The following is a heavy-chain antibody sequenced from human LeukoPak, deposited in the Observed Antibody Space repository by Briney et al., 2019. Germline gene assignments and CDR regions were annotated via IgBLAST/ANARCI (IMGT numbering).Heavy chain of an antibody. J-gene: IGHJ4*02. V-gene: IGHV3-23*01. D-gene: IGHD3-22*01. CDR1: RFTFKNYA. CDR3: AESFDGSDYYYVYFDN. CDR2: ISSSGDAT. Sequence: GGSLRLFCAPSRFTFKNYAMSWVRQAPGKGLEGVSSISSSGDATYYANSVKGRFTISRDNSKNTLYLQMNSLRAEDTAVYYCAESFDGSDYYYVYFDNWGQGTLVTVSS.